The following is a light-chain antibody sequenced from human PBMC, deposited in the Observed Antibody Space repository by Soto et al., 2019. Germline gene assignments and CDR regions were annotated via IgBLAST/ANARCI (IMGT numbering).Light chain of an antibody. V-gene: IGKV3-15*01. Sequence: EIVMTQSPATLSVSPGERATLSCRASKSVSSNLAWYPQKPGQAPRLLIYGASTRATGITARFSGSGSGTEFTLTISSLQSEDFAVYYCQQDNNWPPWPFGQGTKVEIK. CDR1: KSVSSN. CDR3: QQDNNWPPWP. J-gene: IGKJ1*01. CDR2: GAS.